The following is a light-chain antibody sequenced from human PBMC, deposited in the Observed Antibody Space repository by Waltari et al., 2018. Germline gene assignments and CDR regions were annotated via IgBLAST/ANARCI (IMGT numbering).Light chain of an antibody. Sequence: SALTQPAPVSGSPGPSITLSCSVTSSTVGSYNLVSWFQQYPDKAPKLIIFEVNKRPSGVSNRFSGSKSGNTASLTISGLQAEDEADYYCCSYAGSGIYVFGTGAKVTVL. V-gene: IGLV2-23*02. CDR1: SSTVGSYNL. CDR2: EVN. J-gene: IGLJ1*01. CDR3: CSYAGSGIYV.